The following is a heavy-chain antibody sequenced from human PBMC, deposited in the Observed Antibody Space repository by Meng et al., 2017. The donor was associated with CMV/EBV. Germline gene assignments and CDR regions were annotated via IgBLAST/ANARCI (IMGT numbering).Heavy chain of an antibody. CDR3: ARARGHSSSSKNWFDP. J-gene: IGHJ5*02. V-gene: IGHV4-39*07. CDR2: IYYSGSP. CDR1: GGSISSSSYY. Sequence: SETLSLTCTVSGGSISSSSYYWGWIRQPPGKGLEWIGSIYYSGSPYYNPSLKSRVTISVDTSKNQFSLKLSSVTAADTAVYYCARARGHSSSSKNWFDPWGQGTLVTVSS. D-gene: IGHD6-6*01.